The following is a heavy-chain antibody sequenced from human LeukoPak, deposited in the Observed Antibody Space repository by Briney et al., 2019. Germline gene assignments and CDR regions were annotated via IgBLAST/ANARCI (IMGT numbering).Heavy chain of an antibody. CDR3: ARDGVPYYDSSGYHFVY. D-gene: IGHD3-22*01. Sequence: ASVKVSCKASGYTFTSYYMHWVRQAPGQGLDWMGIINPSGGSTSYAQKFQGRVTMTRDTSTSTVYMELSSLRSEDTAVYYCARDGVPYYDSSGYHFVYWGQGTLVTVSS. V-gene: IGHV1-46*01. CDR1: GYTFTSYY. J-gene: IGHJ4*02. CDR2: INPSGGST.